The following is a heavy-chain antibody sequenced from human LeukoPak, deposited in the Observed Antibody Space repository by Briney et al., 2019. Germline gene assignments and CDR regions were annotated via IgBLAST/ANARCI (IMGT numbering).Heavy chain of an antibody. CDR2: LNPRGGTT. Sequence: GPSENVSCKASRYTSTQNYIQWVRQAPAQALEGMGLLNPRGGTTSYAQNFEGRDNKTRHTSTSTVYMEPSSLRSEDTSMYYCARGSSETYINWFDSWGQVTLVSVSS. D-gene: IGHD1-26*01. CDR1: RYTSTQNY. CDR3: ARGSSETYINWFDS. V-gene: IGHV1-46*01. J-gene: IGHJ5*01.